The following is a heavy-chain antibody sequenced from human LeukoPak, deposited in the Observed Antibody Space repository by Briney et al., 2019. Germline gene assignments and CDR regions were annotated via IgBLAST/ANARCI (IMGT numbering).Heavy chain of an antibody. CDR2: ISWNSGNI. CDR3: AKDNGGPAHYNFYYMDV. CDR1: GFTFDDYS. D-gene: IGHD2-15*01. V-gene: IGHV3-9*01. Sequence: PGGSLRLSCAASGFTFDDYSMHWVRQAPGKGLEWVSGISWNSGNIGYADSVKGRFTISRDNAKNFVYLQMNSLRIEDTALYYCAKDNGGPAHYNFYYMDVWGEGTTVTVSS. J-gene: IGHJ6*03.